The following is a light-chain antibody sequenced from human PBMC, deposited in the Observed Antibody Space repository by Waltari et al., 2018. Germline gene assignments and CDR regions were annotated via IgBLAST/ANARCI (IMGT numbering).Light chain of an antibody. CDR1: LLASSGTNH. J-gene: IGKJ1*01. Sequence: LLASSGTNHLDWVLRPPGQSPLLLIYLGSDRASGVPGRFSGTGSRTDFTLRISRVEAEDVGVYYCMQSLQAVWTCGPGTTVEV. CDR3: MQSLQAVWT. CDR2: LGS. V-gene: IGKV2-28*01.